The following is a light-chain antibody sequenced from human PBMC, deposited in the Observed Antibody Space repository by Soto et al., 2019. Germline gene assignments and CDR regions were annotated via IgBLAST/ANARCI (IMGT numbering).Light chain of an antibody. Sequence: EIVLTQSPATLSLSPGERATLSCRASQSVSSYLACYQQKPGQAPRLLIYDASNRATGIPARFSGSGSGTDFTLTIRSLEPEDFEFYYCQKRSNWLTFGGGTKVEIK. CDR2: DAS. CDR1: QSVSSY. CDR3: QKRSNWLT. J-gene: IGKJ4*01. V-gene: IGKV3-11*01.